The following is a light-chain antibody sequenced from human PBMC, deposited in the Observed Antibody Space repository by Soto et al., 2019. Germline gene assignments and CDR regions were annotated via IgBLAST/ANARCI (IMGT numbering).Light chain of an antibody. CDR2: DAS. V-gene: IGKV1-33*01. J-gene: IGKJ2*01. Sequence: DIQMTQSPSSLSASVGDRVTITCRASQDITNYLHWYQQKPGTAPKLLIYDASNLEAGVPSRFSGSGSAKDFSFTISSLQPEDVATYYCQQYDLLPYTFGQGTRLEIK. CDR3: QQYDLLPYT. CDR1: QDITNY.